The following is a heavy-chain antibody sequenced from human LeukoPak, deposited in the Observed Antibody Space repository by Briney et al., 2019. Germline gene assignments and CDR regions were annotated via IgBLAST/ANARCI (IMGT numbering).Heavy chain of an antibody. V-gene: IGHV3-33*06. CDR1: GFTFSSYG. CDR2: IWYDGSNK. D-gene: IGHD6-13*01. CDR3: AKDLHFLSSGWYAFDY. Sequence: GGSLRLSCAASGFTFSSYGMHWVRKPPGKGLEWVAVIWYDGSNKYYADSVKGRFTISRDNSKNTLYLQMNSLRAEDTAVYYCAKDLHFLSSGWYAFDYWGQGTLVTVSS. J-gene: IGHJ4*02.